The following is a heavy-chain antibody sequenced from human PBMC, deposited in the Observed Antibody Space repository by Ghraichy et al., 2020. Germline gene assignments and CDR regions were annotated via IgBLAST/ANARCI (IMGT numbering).Heavy chain of an antibody. J-gene: IGHJ4*02. D-gene: IGHD3-22*01. CDR2: IYYSGST. CDR1: GGSIRSSSYY. Sequence: SETLSLTCTVSGGSIRSSSYYWGWIRQPPGKGLDWIGSIYYSGSTNYNPSLKSRVTISVDTSKNQFSLKLTSVTAADTAVYYCARRPVYYDISGSNFDFWGQGTLVTVSS. V-gene: IGHV4-39*01. CDR3: ARRPVYYDISGSNFDF.